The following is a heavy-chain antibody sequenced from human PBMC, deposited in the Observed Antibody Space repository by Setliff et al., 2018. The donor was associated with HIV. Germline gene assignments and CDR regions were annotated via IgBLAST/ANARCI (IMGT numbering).Heavy chain of an antibody. V-gene: IGHV1-69-2*01. Sequence: ASVKVSCKASGHNSDFCIHWVQQAPGGRLAWMGRIFLRNGETRYSENFQGRLTITADTSIETAYMDLSSLRSEDTAVYYCTTTYVRDDYNFDFWGQGSLVTVSS. D-gene: IGHD4-4*01. J-gene: IGHJ4*02. CDR3: TTTYVRDDYNFDF. CDR2: IFLRNGET. CDR1: GHNSDFC.